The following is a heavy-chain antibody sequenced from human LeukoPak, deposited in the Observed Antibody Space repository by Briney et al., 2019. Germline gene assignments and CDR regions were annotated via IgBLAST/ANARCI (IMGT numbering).Heavy chain of an antibody. CDR3: ASGGWYRGY. D-gene: IGHD6-19*01. CDR1: GGSFSGYY. CDR2: INHSGST. J-gene: IGHJ4*02. V-gene: IGHV4-34*01. Sequence: SETLSLTCAVYGGSFSGYYWTWIRQPPGKGLEWIGEINHSGSTNYNPSLKSRVAISVDTSKNQFSLKLSSVTAADTAVYYCASGGWYRGYWGQGTLVTVSS.